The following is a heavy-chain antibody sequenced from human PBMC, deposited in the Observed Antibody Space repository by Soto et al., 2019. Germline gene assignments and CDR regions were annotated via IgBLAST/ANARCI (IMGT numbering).Heavy chain of an antibody. CDR3: ARCGITFGGVIVNYYYFYGIDV. V-gene: IGHV4-34*01. Sequence: SETLSLTCAVYGGSFSGYYWSCIRQPPGKGLEWIGEINHSGSTNYNPSLKSRVTISVDTSKNQFSLKLSSVTAADTAVYYCARCGITFGGVIVNYYYFYGIDVWGQGATVTVSS. D-gene: IGHD3-16*02. J-gene: IGHJ6*02. CDR2: INHSGST. CDR1: GGSFSGYY.